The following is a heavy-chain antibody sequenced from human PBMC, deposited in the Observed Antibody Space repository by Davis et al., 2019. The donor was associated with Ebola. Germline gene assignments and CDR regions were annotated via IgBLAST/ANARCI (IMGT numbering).Heavy chain of an antibody. D-gene: IGHD2-15*01. J-gene: IGHJ4*02. CDR1: GGSFSGYY. CDR3: ARRYGGRY. Sequence: SETLSLTCAVYGGSFSGYYWNWIRQPPGKGLEWIGEINHSGSTNYNPSLKSRVTISVDTSKNQFSLKLNSVTAADTAVYYCARRYGGRYWGQGTLVTVSS. CDR2: INHSGST. V-gene: IGHV4-34*01.